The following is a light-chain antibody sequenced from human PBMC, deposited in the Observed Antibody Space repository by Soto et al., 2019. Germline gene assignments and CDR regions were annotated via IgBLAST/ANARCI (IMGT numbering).Light chain of an antibody. CDR3: QQYNKWPLT. Sequence: EIVFTQSPGTLSLSPGERATLSCWASQSVGRSLAWYQQKPGQAPRLLINDASNRATGIPARFGGSGSGTDFTLTISSLQSEDFAVYYCQQYNKWPLTFGGGTKV. J-gene: IGKJ4*01. CDR1: QSVGRS. V-gene: IGKV3-11*01. CDR2: DAS.